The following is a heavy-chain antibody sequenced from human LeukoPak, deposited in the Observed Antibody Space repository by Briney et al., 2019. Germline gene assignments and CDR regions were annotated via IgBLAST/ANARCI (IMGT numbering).Heavy chain of an antibody. CDR1: GFTFSAYT. D-gene: IGHD3-16*01. Sequence: GGSLRLSCAASGFTFSAYTMNWVRQAPGKGPEWVSGIRDDGTTTYYADSVRGRFTVSRDNPRNTLYLQMNSLRAEDTGIYYCAKDPRPYGGHYFDYWGQGTLVTVSS. J-gene: IGHJ4*02. V-gene: IGHV3-23*01. CDR3: AKDPRPYGGHYFDY. CDR2: IRDDGTTT.